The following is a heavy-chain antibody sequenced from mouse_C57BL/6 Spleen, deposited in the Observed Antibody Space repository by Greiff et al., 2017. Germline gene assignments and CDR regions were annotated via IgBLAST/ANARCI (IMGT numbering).Heavy chain of an antibody. D-gene: IGHD1-1*01. Sequence: QVQLQQSGPELVKPGASVKISCKASGYSFTSYYIHWVKQRPGQGLEWIGWIYPGSGNTKYNEKFKGKATLTADTSSSTAYMQLSSLTSEDSAVYYCARSDYYGSTDFDYWGQGTTLTVSS. CDR2: IYPGSGNT. J-gene: IGHJ2*01. CDR3: ARSDYYGSTDFDY. V-gene: IGHV1-66*01. CDR1: GYSFTSYY.